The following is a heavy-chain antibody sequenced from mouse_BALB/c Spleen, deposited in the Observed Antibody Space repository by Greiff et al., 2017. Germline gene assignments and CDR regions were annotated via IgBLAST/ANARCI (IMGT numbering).Heavy chain of an antibody. CDR1: GYTFTSYW. V-gene: IGHV1-7*01. J-gene: IGHJ1*01. D-gene: IGHD2-1*01. CDR3: ARGEDGNWYFDV. CDR2: INPSTGYT. Sequence: VMLVESGAELAKPGASVKMSCKASGYTFTSYWMHWVKQRPGQGLEWIGYINPSTGYTEYNQKFKDKATLTADKSSSTAYMQLSSLTSEDSAVYYCARGEDGNWYFDVWGAGTTVTVSS.